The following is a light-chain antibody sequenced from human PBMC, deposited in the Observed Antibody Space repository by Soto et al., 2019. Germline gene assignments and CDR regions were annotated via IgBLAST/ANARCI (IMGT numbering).Light chain of an antibody. CDR3: HLRRNWPPIT. CDR2: DAS. CDR1: QSVSSY. V-gene: IGKV3-11*01. J-gene: IGKJ5*01. Sequence: EIVLTHSPATLSLSPGERATLSCRVSQSVSSYLALYQQKPGQAPRLLIYDASNRATGFPARFSGSGPPTDSSLPISCIGPEDVEVDYWHLRRNWPPITFGHRTRLEMK.